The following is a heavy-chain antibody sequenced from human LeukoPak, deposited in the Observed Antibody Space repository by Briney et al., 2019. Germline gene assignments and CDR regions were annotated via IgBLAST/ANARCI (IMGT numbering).Heavy chain of an antibody. J-gene: IGHJ4*02. CDR2: ISSSSSTI. D-gene: IGHD3-3*01. CDR1: GFTFSSYS. V-gene: IGHV3-48*04. Sequence: GGSLRLSCAASGFTFSSYSMNWVRQAPGKGLEWVSYISSSSSTIYYADSVKGRFTISRDNAKNSLYLQMNSLRAEDTAVYYCARAPFFWSGYYFDYRGQGTLVTVSS. CDR3: ARAPFFWSGYYFDY.